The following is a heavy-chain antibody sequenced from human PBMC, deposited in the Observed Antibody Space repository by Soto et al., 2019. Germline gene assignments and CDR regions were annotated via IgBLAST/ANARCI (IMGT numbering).Heavy chain of an antibody. CDR2: ISGSGRTI. CDR1: GFTFSNYA. Sequence: EVQLVESGGGLVQPGGSLRLSCEASGFTFSNYAMNWVRQAPGKGLEWVSYISGSGRTIYYAYSVKGRFTISRDSAKKSLFLQMNSLRAEDTALYYCARGDDNSGYYYAFDSWGQGTPVTVSS. J-gene: IGHJ4*02. V-gene: IGHV3-48*03. D-gene: IGHD3-22*01. CDR3: ARGDDNSGYYYAFDS.